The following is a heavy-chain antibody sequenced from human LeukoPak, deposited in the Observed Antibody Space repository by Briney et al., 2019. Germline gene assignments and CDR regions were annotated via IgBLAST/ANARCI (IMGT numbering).Heavy chain of an antibody. J-gene: IGHJ4*02. D-gene: IGHD3-16*02. CDR3: ALGEWYYDYVWGSYRPSLFDY. CDR1: GGSISSSNW. V-gene: IGHV4-4*02. Sequence: SSETLSLTCAVSGGSISSSNWWSWVRQPPGKGLEWIGEINHSGSTNYNPSLKSRVTISVDTSKNQFSLKLSSVTAADTAVYYCALGEWYYDYVWGSYRPSLFDYWGQGTLVTVSS. CDR2: INHSGST.